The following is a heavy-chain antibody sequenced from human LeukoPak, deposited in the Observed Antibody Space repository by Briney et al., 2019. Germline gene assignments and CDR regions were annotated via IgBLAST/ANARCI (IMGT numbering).Heavy chain of an antibody. CDR2: IYPGDSVT. D-gene: IGHD5-24*01. CDR1: GYTFTSYG. V-gene: IGHV5-51*01. CDR3: ARRGDGYNLNFDY. Sequence: KVSCKASGYTFTSYGISWVRQAPGQGLEWMGIIYPGDSVTRYSPSFQGQVTISADKSISTAYLQWSSLKASDTAMYYCARRGDGYNLNFDYWGQGTLVTVSS. J-gene: IGHJ4*02.